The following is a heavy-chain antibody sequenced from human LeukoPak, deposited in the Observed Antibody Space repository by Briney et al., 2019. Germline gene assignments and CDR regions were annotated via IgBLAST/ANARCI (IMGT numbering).Heavy chain of an antibody. Sequence: NPSETLSLTCAVYGGSFSNYYWSWIRQSPGKGLEWIGEINDSGRTNYNPSLMSRVTVSVDTSKKQFSLRLTSVTATDTAVHYCARRWNYGRNYYIDVWGKGATVSVSS. CDR2: INDSGRT. D-gene: IGHD1-7*01. CDR1: GGSFSNYY. V-gene: IGHV4-34*01. CDR3: ARRWNYGRNYYIDV. J-gene: IGHJ6*03.